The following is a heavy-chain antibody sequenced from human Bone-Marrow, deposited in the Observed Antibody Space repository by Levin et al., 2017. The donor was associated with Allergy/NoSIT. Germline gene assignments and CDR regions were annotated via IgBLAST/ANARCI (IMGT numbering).Heavy chain of an antibody. D-gene: IGHD3-3*01. V-gene: IGHV3-23*01. CDR2: ISGSGGST. Sequence: GGSLRLSCAASGFTFSSYAMSWVRQAPGKGLEWVSAISGSGGSTYYADSVKGRFTISRDNSKNTLYLQMNSLRAEDTAVYYCAKDIKRYYDFGVTGSFDYWGQGTLVTVSS. CDR1: GFTFSSYA. CDR3: AKDIKRYYDFGVTGSFDY. J-gene: IGHJ4*02.